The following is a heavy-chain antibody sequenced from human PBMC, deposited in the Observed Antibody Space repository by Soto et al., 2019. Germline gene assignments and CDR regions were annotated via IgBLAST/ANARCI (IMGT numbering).Heavy chain of an antibody. D-gene: IGHD2-8*01. CDR1: GYTFTSYD. J-gene: IGHJ5*02. Sequence: ASVKVSCKASGYTFTSYDIDWVRQATGQGLEWMGWMNPNSGNTGYAQKFQGRVTMTRNTSISTAYMELSSLRSEDTAVYYCARGDCTNGVCYNNWFDPWGQGTLVTVS. CDR2: MNPNSGNT. V-gene: IGHV1-8*01. CDR3: ARGDCTNGVCYNNWFDP.